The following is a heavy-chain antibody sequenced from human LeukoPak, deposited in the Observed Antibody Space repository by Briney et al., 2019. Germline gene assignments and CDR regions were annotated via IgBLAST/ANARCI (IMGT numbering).Heavy chain of an antibody. CDR2: ISSSSSYI. V-gene: IGHV3-21*01. Sequence: GGSLRLSCAAFGFTFSSYSMNWVRQAPGKGLEWVSSISSSSSYIYYADSVKGRFTISRDNAKNSLYLQMNSLRAEDTAVYYCARGPNWNDEDYWGQGTLVTVSS. CDR3: ARGPNWNDEDY. CDR1: GFTFSSYS. D-gene: IGHD1-20*01. J-gene: IGHJ4*02.